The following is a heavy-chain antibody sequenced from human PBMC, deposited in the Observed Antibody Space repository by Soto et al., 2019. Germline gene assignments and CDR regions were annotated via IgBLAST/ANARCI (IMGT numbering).Heavy chain of an antibody. V-gene: IGHV4-59*01. Sequence: PSETLSLTCTVSGGSISSYYWSWIRQPPGKGLEWIGYIYYSGSTNYNPSLKSRVIISVDTSKNQFSLKLSSVTAADTAVYYCARSHYYGSGSYYNYWGQGTLVTVSS. CDR1: GGSISSYY. CDR3: ARSHYYGSGSYYNY. CDR2: IYYSGST. J-gene: IGHJ4*02. D-gene: IGHD3-10*01.